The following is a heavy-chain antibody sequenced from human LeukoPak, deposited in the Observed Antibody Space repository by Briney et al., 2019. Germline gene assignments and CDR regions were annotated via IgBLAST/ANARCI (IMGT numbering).Heavy chain of an antibody. J-gene: IGHJ3*02. CDR3: AREAYSNYAYDM. Sequence: GGSLRLSCAASGFTFSSYSMNWVRQAPGKGLEWVSSISSSSSYIYYADSAKGRFTISRDNVKNTVYLQMNSLRAEDTAVYYCAREAYSNYAYDMWGQGTMVIVSS. V-gene: IGHV3-21*01. CDR2: ISSSSSYI. D-gene: IGHD6-13*01. CDR1: GFTFSSYS.